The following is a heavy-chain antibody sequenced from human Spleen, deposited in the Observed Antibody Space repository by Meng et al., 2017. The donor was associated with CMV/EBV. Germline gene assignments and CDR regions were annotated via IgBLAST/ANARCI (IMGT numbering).Heavy chain of an antibody. J-gene: IGHJ6*02. CDR2: IIPPLDIA. V-gene: IGHV1-69*10. CDR3: GRGHYGIDRFRYYYAMDV. CDR1: GGTFSNYA. Sequence: SVKVSCKASGGTFSNYAISWVRQAPGQGLEWVGGIIPPLDIANYAQRFQGRVTITADKSTSTAYMELSGLRSEDTAMFFCGRGHYGIDRFRYYYAMDVWGQGTTVTVSS. D-gene: IGHD3-16*01.